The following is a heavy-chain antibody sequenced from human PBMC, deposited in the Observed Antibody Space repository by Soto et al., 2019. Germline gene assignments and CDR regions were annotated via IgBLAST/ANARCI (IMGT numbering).Heavy chain of an antibody. J-gene: IGHJ1*01. V-gene: IGHV1-69*06. CDR2: VISASGSV. Sequence: GQGLEWMGGVISASGSVTYAPKFQGRVTMTAVNSAGIGYMELTSLTSEDTAIYYCARVGSRDAYNYVLDQWGPGTMVTVSS. D-gene: IGHD5-18*01. CDR3: ARVGSRDAYNYVLDQ.